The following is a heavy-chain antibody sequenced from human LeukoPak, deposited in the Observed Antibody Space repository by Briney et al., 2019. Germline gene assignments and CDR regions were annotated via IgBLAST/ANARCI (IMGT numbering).Heavy chain of an antibody. Sequence: SETLSLTCTVSDGSVSSYYWSWIRQPPGKGLEWIGYISYTGSTDYNPSLKSRVIMSVDTSKNQFSLELTSVTAADTAVYYCARGGGNSYGFIDYWGQGTLVTVSS. V-gene: IGHV4-59*02. D-gene: IGHD5-18*01. CDR1: DGSVSSYY. CDR2: ISYTGST. CDR3: ARGGGNSYGFIDY. J-gene: IGHJ4*02.